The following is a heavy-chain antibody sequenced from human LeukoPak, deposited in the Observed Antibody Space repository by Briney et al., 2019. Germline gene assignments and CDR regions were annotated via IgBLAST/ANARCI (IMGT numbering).Heavy chain of an antibody. J-gene: IGHJ5*02. D-gene: IGHD2-21*01. Sequence: GESLQISCQGSGYSFTSYWIGWVRQMPGKGLEWMGIINPGDSDTRYSPSFQGQVTISADKSISTAYLQWSSLKASDTAMYYCARRPYSTDWFDPWGQRTLVTVSS. V-gene: IGHV5-51*01. CDR1: GYSFTSYW. CDR3: ARRPYSTDWFDP. CDR2: INPGDSDT.